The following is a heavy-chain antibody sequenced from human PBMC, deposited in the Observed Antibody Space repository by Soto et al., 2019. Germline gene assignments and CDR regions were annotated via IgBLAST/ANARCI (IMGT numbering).Heavy chain of an antibody. CDR1: GVSISSGNW. J-gene: IGHJ4*02. CDR3: ARYRAASGTYYFDN. D-gene: IGHD3-3*01. V-gene: IGHV4-4*02. Sequence: QVQLQESGPGLVKSSGTLSLTCAVSGVSISSGNWWSWVRQPPGKGLEFIGEIHHSGSANYNPSLKSRLSMSVDKSKNQFSLNLGSVSAADTAVYYCARYRAASGTYYFDNWGLGTLVTVSS. CDR2: IHHSGSA.